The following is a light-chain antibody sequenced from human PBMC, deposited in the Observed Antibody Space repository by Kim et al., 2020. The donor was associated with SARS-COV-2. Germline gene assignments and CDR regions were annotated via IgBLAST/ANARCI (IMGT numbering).Light chain of an antibody. CDR3: QQRSNWPPT. V-gene: IGKV3-11*01. CDR2: DAS. Sequence: EIVLTQSPATLSLSPGERATLSCRASQSVNNYLAWYQQRPGQAPRILIYDASNRVTGIPARFSGSGSGTDFTLTISSLEPEDFAVYYCQQRSNWPPTFGQGTKVDIK. CDR1: QSVNNY. J-gene: IGKJ1*01.